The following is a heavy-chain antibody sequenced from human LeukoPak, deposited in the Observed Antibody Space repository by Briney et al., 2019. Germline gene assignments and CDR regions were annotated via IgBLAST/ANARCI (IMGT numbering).Heavy chain of an antibody. D-gene: IGHD2-8*02. CDR1: GFTVSSNY. Sequence: PGGSLRLSCAASGFTVSSNYMGWVRQAPGKGLEWVSVISGSGGTTYYADSVKGRFTISRDNSKKTLYLQMNSLRAEDTAVYYCAKPVVGYPYGMDVWGQGTTVTVSS. CDR2: ISGSGGTT. CDR3: AKPVVGYPYGMDV. V-gene: IGHV3-23*01. J-gene: IGHJ6*02.